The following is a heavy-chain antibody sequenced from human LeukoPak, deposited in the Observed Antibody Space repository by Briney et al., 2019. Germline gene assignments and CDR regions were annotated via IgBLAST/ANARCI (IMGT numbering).Heavy chain of an antibody. CDR3: ARWTRVTSSSLWYFDL. CDR1: GFTFSSYE. Sequence: GGSLRLSCVASGFTFSSYEMNWVRQAPGEGLEWVSYIHNGGSSTYYADSVKGRFTISREKGKNSLHLQMNSLRVEDTAVYYCARWTRVTSSSLWYFDLWGRGTLVTVSS. J-gene: IGHJ2*01. V-gene: IGHV3-48*03. CDR2: IHNGGSST. D-gene: IGHD6-6*01.